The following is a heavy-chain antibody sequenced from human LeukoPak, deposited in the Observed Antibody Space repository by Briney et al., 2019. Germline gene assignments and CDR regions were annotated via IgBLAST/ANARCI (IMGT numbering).Heavy chain of an antibody. CDR2: ISSTAITI. Sequence: PGGSLRLSCAASGFSFSSYEMNWVRQAPRKGLEWVSYISSTAITIYYAGSVKGRFTISRDNAKNSLYLQMNSLRAEDTAVYYCARGLYTTSSGRVVFFIWGQGTLVTVSS. J-gene: IGHJ4*02. V-gene: IGHV3-48*03. CDR1: GFSFSSYE. CDR3: ARGLYTTSSGRVVFFI. D-gene: IGHD6-6*01.